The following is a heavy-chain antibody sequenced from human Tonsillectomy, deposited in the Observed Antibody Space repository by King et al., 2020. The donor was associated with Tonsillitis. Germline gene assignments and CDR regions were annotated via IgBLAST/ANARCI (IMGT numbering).Heavy chain of an antibody. CDR3: AGGPPPPDILTGSLFDY. Sequence: VQLVESGGGVVQPGRSLRLSCAASGFTFSSYAMHWVRQAPGKGLEWVAVISYDGSNKYYADSVKGRFTICSDHSKNTLYLQRNSLRAADTAVYYCAGGPPPPDILTGSLFDYWGQGTLVTASS. J-gene: IGHJ4*02. CDR1: GFTFSSYA. V-gene: IGHV3-30*04. D-gene: IGHD3-9*01. CDR2: ISYDGSNK.